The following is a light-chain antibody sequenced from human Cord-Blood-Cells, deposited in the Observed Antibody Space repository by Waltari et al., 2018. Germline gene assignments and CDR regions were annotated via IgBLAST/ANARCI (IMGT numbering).Light chain of an antibody. CDR3: SSYTSSSTLV. CDR2: DVS. Sequence: QSALTQPASLSGSPGHAITISCTGTISDVGGYNYVSWYPHHPATATKLMIYDVSTRPSGVSNRFSGSKSGNTASLTISGLQAEDEADYYCSSYTSSSTLVFGTGTKVTVL. J-gene: IGLJ1*01. V-gene: IGLV2-14*03. CDR1: ISDVGGYNY.